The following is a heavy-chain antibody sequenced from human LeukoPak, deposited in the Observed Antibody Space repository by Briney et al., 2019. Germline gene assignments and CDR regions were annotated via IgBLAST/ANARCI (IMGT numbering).Heavy chain of an antibody. CDR2: INPSGGST. V-gene: IGHV1-46*01. D-gene: IGHD3-10*01. CDR1: GYTFTSYY. Sequence: ASVKVSCKASGYTFTSYYMHWVRQAPGQGLEWMGIINPSGGSTSYAQKFQGRVTMTRDTSTSTVYMELSSLRSEDTAVYYCASHQVRGVIPDDAFDIWGQGTMVTVSS. CDR3: ASHQVRGVIPDDAFDI. J-gene: IGHJ3*02.